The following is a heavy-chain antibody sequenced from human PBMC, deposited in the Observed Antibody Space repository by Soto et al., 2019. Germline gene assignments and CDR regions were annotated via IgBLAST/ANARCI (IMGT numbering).Heavy chain of an antibody. V-gene: IGHV4-59*05. D-gene: IGHD4-17*01. CDR3: ARQVDYGDYDLSAFDI. Sequence: SETLSLTCTVSGGSISSYYWSWIRQPPGKGLEWIGSIYYSGSTYYNPSLKSRVTISVDTSKNQFSLKLSSVTAADTAVYYCARQVDYGDYDLSAFDIWGQGTMVTVSS. J-gene: IGHJ3*02. CDR2: IYYSGST. CDR1: GGSISSYY.